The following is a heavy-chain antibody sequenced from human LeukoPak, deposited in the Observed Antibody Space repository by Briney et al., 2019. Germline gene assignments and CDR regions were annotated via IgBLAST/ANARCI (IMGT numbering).Heavy chain of an antibody. V-gene: IGHV3-21*01. CDR1: GFTFSSYS. Sequence: GGSLRLSCAASGFTFSSYSMNWVRQAPGKGLEWVSSISSSSSYIYYADSVKGRFTISRDNAKNSLYLQMNSLRAEDTAVYYCARERRRVDAFDIWAKGQWSPSLQ. CDR3: ARERRRVDAFDI. D-gene: IGHD6-25*01. J-gene: IGHJ3*02. CDR2: ISSSSSYI.